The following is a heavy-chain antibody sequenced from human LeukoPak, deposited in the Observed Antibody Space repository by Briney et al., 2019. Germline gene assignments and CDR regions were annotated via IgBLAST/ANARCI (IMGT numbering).Heavy chain of an antibody. D-gene: IGHD3-10*01. J-gene: IGHJ6*02. CDR3: ARPYYYGSGSYQDLDYYGMDV. CDR1: GYTFTSYA. CDR2: INTNTGNP. V-gene: IGHV7-4-1*02. Sequence: GASVKVSCKASGYTFTSYAMNWVRQAPGQGLEWMGWINTNTGNPTYAQGFTGRFVFSLDTSVSTAYLQISSLKAEDTAVYYCARPYYYGSGSYQDLDYYGMDVWGRGTTVTVSS.